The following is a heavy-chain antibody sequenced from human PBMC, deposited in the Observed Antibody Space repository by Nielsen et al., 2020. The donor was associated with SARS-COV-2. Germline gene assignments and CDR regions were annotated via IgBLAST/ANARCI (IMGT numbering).Heavy chain of an antibody. Sequence: GESLKISCAASGFTVSSNYMSWVCQAPGKGLEWVSVIYSGGSTYYADSVKGRFTISRDNSKNTLYLQMNSLRAEDTAVYYCAKDLKWELVDYWGQGTLVTVSS. J-gene: IGHJ4*02. CDR1: GFTVSSNY. CDR2: IYSGGST. V-gene: IGHV3-66*01. CDR3: AKDLKWELVDY. D-gene: IGHD1-26*01.